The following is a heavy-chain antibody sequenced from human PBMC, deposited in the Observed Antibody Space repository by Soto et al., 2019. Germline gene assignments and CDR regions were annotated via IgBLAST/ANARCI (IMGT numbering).Heavy chain of an antibody. V-gene: IGHV1-2*02. J-gene: IGHJ6*02. Sequence: QVQLVQSGPEMKKPGASVKVSCKTSGYTFTEFYIHWMRQVPGRGLEWMGWINARNDGTKFAEKFKAALTMTPDPPTSTSYMELSSRTFDDTAVYYWAKRLGGGGDYFYGMDVWGQGTAVTVSS. CDR2: INARNDGT. CDR1: GYTFTEFY. D-gene: IGHD3-16*01. CDR3: AKRLGGGGDYFYGMDV.